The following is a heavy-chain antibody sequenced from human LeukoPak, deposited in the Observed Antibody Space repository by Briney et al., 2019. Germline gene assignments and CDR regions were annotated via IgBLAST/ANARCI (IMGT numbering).Heavy chain of an antibody. CDR2: IYYSGST. V-gene: IGHV4-59*08. CDR1: GGSISSYY. J-gene: IGHJ4*02. Sequence: SETLSLTCTVSGGSISSYYWSWIRQPPGKGLEFIGYIYYSGSTNYNPSLKIRVTISVDTSKNQFSLKLSSVTAADTAVYYCARHLDCSGGSCYPGSDYFDYWGQGTLVTVPS. CDR3: ARHLDCSGGSCYPGSDYFDY. D-gene: IGHD2-15*01.